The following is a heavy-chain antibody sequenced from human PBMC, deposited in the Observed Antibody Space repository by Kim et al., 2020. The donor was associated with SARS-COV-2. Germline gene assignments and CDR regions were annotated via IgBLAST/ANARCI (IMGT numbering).Heavy chain of an antibody. CDR3: ARAEVGATIDYYGMDV. CDR2: ISAYNGNT. CDR1: GYTFTSYG. J-gene: IGHJ6*02. Sequence: ASVKVSCKASGYTFTSYGISWVRQAPGQGLEWMGWISAYNGNTNYAQKLQGRVTMTTDTSTSTAYMELRSLRSDDTAVYYCARAEVGATIDYYGMDVWGQGTTVTVSS. D-gene: IGHD1-26*01. V-gene: IGHV1-18*01.